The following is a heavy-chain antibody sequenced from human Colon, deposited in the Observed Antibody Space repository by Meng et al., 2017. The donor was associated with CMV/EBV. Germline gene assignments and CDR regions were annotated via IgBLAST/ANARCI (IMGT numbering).Heavy chain of an antibody. Sequence: GESLKISCSASGFTFSMFSTHEMNWVRQAPGKGLEWIASISSSGGTIYYADSVKGRFTISRDNAKNSLYLQMNSLRAGDTAVYYCARGDYDFWGGYWGQGTLVTVSS. CDR2: ISSSGGTI. CDR3: ARGDYDFWGGY. J-gene: IGHJ4*02. D-gene: IGHD3-3*01. CDR1: GFTFSM. V-gene: IGHV3-48*03.